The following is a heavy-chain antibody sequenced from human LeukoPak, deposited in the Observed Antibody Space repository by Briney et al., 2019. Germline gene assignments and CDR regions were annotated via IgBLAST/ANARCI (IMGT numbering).Heavy chain of an antibody. J-gene: IGHJ4*02. Sequence: SETLSLTCTVSGASITSYYWSWIRQPPGKGLEWIGYISYIGSTNYNPSRTSRVTISVDTPKNQFSLKLSSVTAADTAVYYCARASSGYSWFDYWGQGTLVTVSS. CDR3: ARASSGYSWFDY. D-gene: IGHD3-22*01. CDR2: ISYIGST. CDR1: GASITSYY. V-gene: IGHV4-59*01.